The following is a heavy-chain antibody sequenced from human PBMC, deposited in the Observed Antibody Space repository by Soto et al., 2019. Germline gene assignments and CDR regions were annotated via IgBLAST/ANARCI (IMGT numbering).Heavy chain of an antibody. J-gene: IGHJ4*02. D-gene: IGHD3-16*02. CDR1: GESFPGYY. CDR2: INHSGST. Sequence: QVQLQQWGAGLLKPSETLSLTCAVYGESFPGYYWSWIRQPPGKGLEWIGEINHSGSTNYNPSLKSRITISVDTSKNQFSLKLTSVTAADTAVYYCARGGGGHDYVGGSYRPFDFWGQGTLVTVSS. CDR3: ARGGGGHDYVGGSYRPFDF. V-gene: IGHV4-34*01.